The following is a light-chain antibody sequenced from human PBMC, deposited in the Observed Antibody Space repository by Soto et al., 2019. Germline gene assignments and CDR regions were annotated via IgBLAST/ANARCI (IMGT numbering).Light chain of an antibody. CDR2: DAS. CDR3: QQRSNWPPIT. Sequence: IVLTQSPATLSLSPGARATLSCRASQSVSSDLAWYQQKPGQAPRLLIYDASNRATGIPARFSGSGSGTDFTLIISSLEAEDFAVYYCQQRSNWPPITFGQGTRLEIK. CDR1: QSVSSD. V-gene: IGKV3-11*01. J-gene: IGKJ5*01.